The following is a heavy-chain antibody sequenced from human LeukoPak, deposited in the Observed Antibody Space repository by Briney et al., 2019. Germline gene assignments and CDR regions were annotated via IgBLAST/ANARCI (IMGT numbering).Heavy chain of an antibody. Sequence: SETLSLTCAVYGGSFSGYYWSWIRQPPGKGLEWIGEINHSGSTNYNPSLKSRVTISVDTSKNQFSLKLSSVTAADTAVYYCASLDILTGYSDYWGQGTLVTVSS. J-gene: IGHJ4*02. CDR1: GGSFSGYY. CDR3: ASLDILTGYSDY. V-gene: IGHV4-34*01. CDR2: INHSGST. D-gene: IGHD3-9*01.